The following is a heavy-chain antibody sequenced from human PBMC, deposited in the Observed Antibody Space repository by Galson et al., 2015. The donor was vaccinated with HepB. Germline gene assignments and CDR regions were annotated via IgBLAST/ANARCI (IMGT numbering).Heavy chain of an antibody. V-gene: IGHV3-30*18. Sequence: SLRLSCAASGFTFSSYGMHWVRQAPGKGLEWVAVISYDGSNKYYADSVKGRLTISRDNSKNTLYLQMNSLRAEDTAVYYCAKGYGVGDYGSLGYWGQGTLVTVSS. CDR2: ISYDGSNK. CDR1: GFTFSSYG. D-gene: IGHD4-17*01. J-gene: IGHJ4*02. CDR3: AKGYGVGDYGSLGY.